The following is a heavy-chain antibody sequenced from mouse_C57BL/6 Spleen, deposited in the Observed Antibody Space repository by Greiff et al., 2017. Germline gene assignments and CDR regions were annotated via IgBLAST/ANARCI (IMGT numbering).Heavy chain of an antibody. Sequence: VQLQQSGAELVKPGASVKISCKASGYAFSSYWMNWVKQRPGKGLEWIGQLYPGDGDTNYNGKFKGKATLTADKSSSTAYMQLSSLTSEDSAVYFCARRLGRGYFDYWGQGTTLTVSS. CDR2: LYPGDGDT. D-gene: IGHD4-1*01. V-gene: IGHV1-80*01. CDR3: ARRLGRGYFDY. J-gene: IGHJ2*01. CDR1: GYAFSSYW.